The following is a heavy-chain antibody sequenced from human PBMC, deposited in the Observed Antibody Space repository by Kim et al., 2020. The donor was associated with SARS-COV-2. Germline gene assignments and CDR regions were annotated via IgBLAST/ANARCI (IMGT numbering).Heavy chain of an antibody. Sequence: GNTKYSQKFQGRVTITRDTSASTAYMELSSLRSEDTAVYYCARDQLVYDYWGQGTLVTVSS. J-gene: IGHJ4*02. D-gene: IGHD6-13*01. CDR2: GNT. V-gene: IGHV1-3*01. CDR3: ARDQLVYDY.